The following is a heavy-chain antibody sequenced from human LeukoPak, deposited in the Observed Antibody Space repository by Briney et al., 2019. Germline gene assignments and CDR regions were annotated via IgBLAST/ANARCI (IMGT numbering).Heavy chain of an antibody. V-gene: IGHV4-34*01. CDR1: GGSFSGYY. CDR3: ARGPYYYGSGSYYSA. Sequence: PSETLSLTCAVYGGSFSGYYWSCIRQPPGKGLEWIGEINHSGSTNYSPSLKSRVTISVDTSKNQFSLKLSSVTAADTAMYYCARGPYYYGSGSYYSAWGQGTLVTVSS. J-gene: IGHJ5*02. CDR2: INHSGST. D-gene: IGHD3-10*01.